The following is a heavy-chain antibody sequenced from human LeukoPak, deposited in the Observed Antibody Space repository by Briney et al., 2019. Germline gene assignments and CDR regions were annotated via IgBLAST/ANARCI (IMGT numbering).Heavy chain of an antibody. CDR3: ARGVSGRGGHAFDI. CDR1: GFTFSAYS. CDR2: ISSSSNAI. Sequence: GGSLRLSCAASGFTFSAYSMNWVRLAPGKGLEWISYISSSSNAIYYADSVKGRFTISRDNAKNSLYLQMNSLRDEDTAVYYCARGVSGRGGHAFDIWAKGQWSPSLQ. D-gene: IGHD3-10*01. V-gene: IGHV3-48*02. J-gene: IGHJ3*02.